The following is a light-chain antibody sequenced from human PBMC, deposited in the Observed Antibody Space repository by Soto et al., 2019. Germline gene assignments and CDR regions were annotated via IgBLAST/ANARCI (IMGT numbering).Light chain of an antibody. CDR1: SSDVGGYNY. CDR2: DVD. J-gene: IGLJ1*01. CDR3: CSNAGSYPFV. Sequence: VLTQPRSVSGSPGQSVTISCTGTSSDVGGYNYVSWYQHHTGKAPKLMIYDVDKRPSGVPGRFSGSKSGNTASLTISGLQAEDEADYYCCSNAGSYPFVFGTGTKVTVL. V-gene: IGLV2-11*01.